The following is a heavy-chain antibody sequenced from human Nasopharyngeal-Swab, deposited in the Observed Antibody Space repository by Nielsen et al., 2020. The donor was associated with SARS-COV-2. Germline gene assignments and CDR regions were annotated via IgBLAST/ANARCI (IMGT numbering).Heavy chain of an antibody. J-gene: IGHJ6*02. V-gene: IGHV3-9*01. CDR2: ISWNSGSI. CDR3: ARGREGKDYYGMDV. Sequence: SLKISCAASGFTFDDYAMHWVRQAPGKGLEWVSGISWNSGSIGYADSVKGRFTISRDNAKNSLYLQMNSLRAEDTAVYYCARGREGKDYYGMDVWGQGTTVTVSS. CDR1: GFTFDDYA.